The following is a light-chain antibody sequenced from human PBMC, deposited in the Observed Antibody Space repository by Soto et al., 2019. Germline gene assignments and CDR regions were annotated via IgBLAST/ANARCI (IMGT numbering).Light chain of an antibody. CDR2: KAS. Sequence: DMQMTQSPSSLSASVGDRVTITCRASQSISSWLAWYQQKPGKAPKLLIYKASSLESGVPSRFSGSGSGTEFTLTISSLQPDDFATYYCQQYNSYSQTFGGGTKVDIK. V-gene: IGKV1-5*03. CDR3: QQYNSYSQT. J-gene: IGKJ4*01. CDR1: QSISSW.